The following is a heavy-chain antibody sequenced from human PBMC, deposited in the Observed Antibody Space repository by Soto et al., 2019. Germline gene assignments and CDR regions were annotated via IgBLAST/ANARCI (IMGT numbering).Heavy chain of an antibody. CDR3: AKGGRQWLVTSDFNY. CDR2: VSHDGRNT. D-gene: IGHD6-19*01. CDR1: GFTFSDYA. J-gene: IGHJ4*02. V-gene: IGHV3-30*18. Sequence: VQLVESGGGVVQPGRSLRLSCAASGFTFSDYAMHWVRQAPGKGLEWVAVVSHDGRNTHYAASVKGRFTISRDSSKNTVSLEMTSLRAEDTAVSYCAKGGRQWLVTSDFNYWGQGALVTVSS.